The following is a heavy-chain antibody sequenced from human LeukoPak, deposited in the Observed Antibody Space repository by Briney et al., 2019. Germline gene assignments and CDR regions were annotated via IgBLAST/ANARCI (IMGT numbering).Heavy chain of an antibody. CDR2: IIPIFGTA. V-gene: IGHV1-69*06. CDR1: AGSFSSYA. J-gene: IGHJ4*02. CDR3: ARVGGGTLGPAGIHDY. Sequence: ASVTVACKASAGSFSSYAISWVRLGPGQGLEWMGGIIPIFGTANYAQKFQGRVTITADKSTSTAYMELSSLRSEDTAVYYCARVGGGTLGPAGIHDYWGQGTLVSVSS. D-gene: IGHD2-15*01.